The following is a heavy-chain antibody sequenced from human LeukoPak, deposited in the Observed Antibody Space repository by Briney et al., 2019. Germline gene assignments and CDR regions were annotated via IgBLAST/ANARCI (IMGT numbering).Heavy chain of an antibody. D-gene: IGHD3-3*01. CDR1: GGSISSGGYY. Sequence: SETLSLTCTVSGGSISSGGYYWSWIRQPPGKGLEWIGYIYHSGSTYYNPSLKSRVTISVDTSKNQFSLKLSSVTAADTAVYYCARYYDFWSGSTYLKDWGQGTLVTVSS. V-gene: IGHV4-30-2*02. CDR3: ARYYDFWSGSTYLKD. J-gene: IGHJ4*02. CDR2: IYHSGST.